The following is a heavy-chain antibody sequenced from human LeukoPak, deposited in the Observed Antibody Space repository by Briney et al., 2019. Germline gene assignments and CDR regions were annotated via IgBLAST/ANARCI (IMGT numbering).Heavy chain of an antibody. V-gene: IGHV4-34*01. Sequence: SETLSLTCAVYGGSFSGYYWSWIRQSPGKGLEWIGEINHSGSTNYNPSLKSRITISLDTSKNQSSLKLSSVTAADTAVYYCARGLMVTGFRNWGQGTLVTVSS. J-gene: IGHJ4*02. CDR3: ARGLMVTGFRN. D-gene: IGHD5-18*01. CDR2: INHSGST. CDR1: GGSFSGYY.